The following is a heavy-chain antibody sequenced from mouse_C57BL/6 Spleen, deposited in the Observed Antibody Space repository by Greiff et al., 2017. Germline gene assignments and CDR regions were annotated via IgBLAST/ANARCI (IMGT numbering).Heavy chain of an antibody. CDR3: ARSKITTVVARYFDV. D-gene: IGHD1-1*01. Sequence: QVQLQQPGTELVKPGASVKLSCKASGYTFTSYWMHWVKQRPGQGLEWIGNINPSNGGTNYNEKFKSKATLTVDKSSSTAYMQLSSLTSEDSAVYYCARSKITTVVARYFDVWGTGTTVTVSS. CDR2: INPSNGGT. CDR1: GYTFTSYW. J-gene: IGHJ1*03. V-gene: IGHV1-53*01.